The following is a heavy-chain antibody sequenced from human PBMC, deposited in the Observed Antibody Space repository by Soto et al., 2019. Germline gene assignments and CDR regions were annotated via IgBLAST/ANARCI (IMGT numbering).Heavy chain of an antibody. Sequence: SETLSLTCAVSGYSISSGYYWGWIRQPPGKGLEWIGSIYHSGSTYYNPSLKSRVTISADTSKNQFSLKLSSVTAADTAVYYCARALYFGVVARPGAFDIWGQGTMVTVSS. CDR1: GYSISSGYY. J-gene: IGHJ3*02. V-gene: IGHV4-38-2*01. CDR2: IYHSGST. CDR3: ARALYFGVVARPGAFDI. D-gene: IGHD3-3*01.